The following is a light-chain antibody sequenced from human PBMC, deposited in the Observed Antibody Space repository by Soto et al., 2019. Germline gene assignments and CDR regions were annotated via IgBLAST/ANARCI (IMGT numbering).Light chain of an antibody. V-gene: IGLV2-8*01. CDR1: SSDVGGYNH. CDR3: SSYAGSSTWV. Sequence: QSVPTQPPSASGSPGQSATISCTGTSSDVGGYNHVSWYQQYPGKAPKLMIYEVSKRPSGVPDRFSGSKSGNTASLTVSGLQAEDEADYYCSSYAGSSTWVFGGGTKLTVL. CDR2: EVS. J-gene: IGLJ2*01.